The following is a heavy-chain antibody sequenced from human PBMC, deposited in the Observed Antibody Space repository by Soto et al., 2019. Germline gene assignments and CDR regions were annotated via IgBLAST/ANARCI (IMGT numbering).Heavy chain of an antibody. J-gene: IGHJ6*02. V-gene: IGHV1-58*01. Sequence: SVKVSCKASGFTFTSSAVQWVLQARGQRLEWIGWIVVGSGNTNYAQKFQERVTITRDMSTSTAYMELSSLRSEDTAVYYCAADLMITFGGVINYYYGMDVWGQGTTVTVSS. CDR1: GFTFTSSA. CDR3: AADLMITFGGVINYYYGMDV. D-gene: IGHD3-16*01. CDR2: IVVGSGNT.